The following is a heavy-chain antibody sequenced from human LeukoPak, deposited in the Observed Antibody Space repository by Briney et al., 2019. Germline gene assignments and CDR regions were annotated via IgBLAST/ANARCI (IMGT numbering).Heavy chain of an antibody. CDR1: GGSFSGYH. Sequence: PSETLSLTCVFYGGSFSGYHWSWIRQPPGKGLEWIGEINDIGSTNYNPSLKTRVTISVDMSKNHFSVNLTSVTAADTGVYFCGRGPHQEWPPIQYWGQGSLVTVSS. V-gene: IGHV4-34*01. CDR2: INDIGST. J-gene: IGHJ4*02. D-gene: IGHD3-3*01. CDR3: GRGPHQEWPPIQY.